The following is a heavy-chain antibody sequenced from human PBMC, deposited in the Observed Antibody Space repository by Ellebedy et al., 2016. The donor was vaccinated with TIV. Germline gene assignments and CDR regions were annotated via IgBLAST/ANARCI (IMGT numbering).Heavy chain of an antibody. Sequence: SETLSLXXTVSGGSISSYYWSWIRQPPGKGLEWIGYIYYSGSTNYNPSLKSRVTISVDTSKNQFSLKLSSVTAADTAVYYYARDFPLDYWGQGTLVTVSS. V-gene: IGHV4-59*01. CDR3: ARDFPLDY. CDR1: GGSISSYY. CDR2: IYYSGST. J-gene: IGHJ4*02.